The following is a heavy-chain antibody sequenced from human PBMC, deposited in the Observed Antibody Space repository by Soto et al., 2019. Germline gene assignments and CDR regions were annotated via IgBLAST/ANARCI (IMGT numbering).Heavy chain of an antibody. Sequence: GGSLRLSCSASGFTFSSYAMHWVRQAPGKGLEYVSAISSNGGSTYYADSVKGRFTISRDNSKNTLYLQMSSLRAEDTAVYYCVKSMIVVVIMGDFDYWGQGTLVTVSS. CDR1: GFTFSSYA. CDR3: VKSMIVVVIMGDFDY. V-gene: IGHV3-64D*08. J-gene: IGHJ4*02. D-gene: IGHD3-22*01. CDR2: ISSNGGST.